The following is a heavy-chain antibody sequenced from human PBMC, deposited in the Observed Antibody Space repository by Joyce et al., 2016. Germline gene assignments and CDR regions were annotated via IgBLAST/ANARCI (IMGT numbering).Heavy chain of an antibody. J-gene: IGHJ6*02. CDR3: ARGRGYTTSVRRRGMDV. CDR1: GGSFSGYY. V-gene: IGHV4-34*01. Sequence: QVQLQQWGAGLLKPSETLSLTCAVYGGSFSGYYWTFIRQPPGKGLEWIGEINGDGLTNYQPSLKSRVTILLATSKNQFALKLTSVTAADTAVYYCARGRGYTTSVRRRGMDVWGQGTTVTVSS. CDR2: INGDGLT. D-gene: IGHD6-13*01.